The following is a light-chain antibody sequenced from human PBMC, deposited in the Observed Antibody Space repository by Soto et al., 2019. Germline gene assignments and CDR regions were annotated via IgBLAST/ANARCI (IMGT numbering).Light chain of an antibody. J-gene: IGKJ1*01. CDR2: GAS. V-gene: IGKV1-27*01. Sequence: EIQMTQSPSSLSACVGDRVTITCRASQGISNYLAWYQQKPGKVPKLLIYGASTLQSGVPSRLSGSGSGTDFTLIINSLQPEDVATYYCQKYDSAPWTFGQGTKVEI. CDR3: QKYDSAPWT. CDR1: QGISNY.